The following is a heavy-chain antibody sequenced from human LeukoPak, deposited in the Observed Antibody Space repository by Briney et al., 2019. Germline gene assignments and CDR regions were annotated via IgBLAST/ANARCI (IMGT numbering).Heavy chain of an antibody. D-gene: IGHD2-15*01. CDR2: ISGSGDST. CDR3: ARATVVSGNFDY. Sequence: GGSLRLSCAASGFTFSIYGMTWVRQAPGKGLEWVSTISGSGDSTYYADSVKGRFTISRDNSKNTLYLQMNSLRAEDTAVYYCARATVVSGNFDYWGQGTLVTVSS. J-gene: IGHJ4*02. V-gene: IGHV3-23*01. CDR1: GFTFSIYG.